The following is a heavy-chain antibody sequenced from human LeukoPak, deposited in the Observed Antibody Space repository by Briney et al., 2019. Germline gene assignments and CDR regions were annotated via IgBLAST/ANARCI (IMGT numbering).Heavy chain of an antibody. D-gene: IGHD3-10*01. J-gene: IGHJ4*02. V-gene: IGHV3-7*01. Sequence: GGSLRLSCAASEFSFSNYWMSWVRQAPGKGLEWVANIKRDGSERYYVDSVKGRLTNSRDNAKNSLYLQINSLRAEDTAVYYCARDHSAMVRGVNLDYWGQGTLVTVSS. CDR1: EFSFSNYW. CDR3: ARDHSAMVRGVNLDY. CDR2: IKRDGSER.